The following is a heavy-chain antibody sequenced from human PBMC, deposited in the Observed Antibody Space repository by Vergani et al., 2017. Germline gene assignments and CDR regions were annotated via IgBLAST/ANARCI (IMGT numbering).Heavy chain of an antibody. CDR3: ARHISVVRPSSMTAFDY. Sequence: QMQLQESGPGLVKPSETLSLSCTVSGDSISTSSYAWGWIRQPPGKTLEWIGTVFYGGRTSYNPSLKSRVTLSLDTSKKQISLHLTSVTAADTDVYYCARHISVVRPSSMTAFDYWGQGTLVTVSS. D-gene: IGHD2-21*01. CDR1: GDSISTSSYA. V-gene: IGHV4-39*01. CDR2: VFYGGRT. J-gene: IGHJ4*02.